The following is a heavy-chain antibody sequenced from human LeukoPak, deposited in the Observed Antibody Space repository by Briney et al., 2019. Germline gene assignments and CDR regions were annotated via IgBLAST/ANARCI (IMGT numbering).Heavy chain of an antibody. Sequence: SETLSLTCTVSGGSISSHYWSWIRQPPGQGLEWIGYIYYSGSTNYNPSLKSRVTISVDTYKNQFSLKLSSVTAADTAVYYCARQWVRGSFDYWGQGTLVTVSS. CDR2: IYYSGST. CDR3: ARQWVRGSFDY. CDR1: GGSISSHY. V-gene: IGHV4-59*11. D-gene: IGHD3-10*01. J-gene: IGHJ4*02.